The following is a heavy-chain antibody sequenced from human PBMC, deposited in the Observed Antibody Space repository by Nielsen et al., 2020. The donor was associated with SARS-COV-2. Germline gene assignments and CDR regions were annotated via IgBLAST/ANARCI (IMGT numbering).Heavy chain of an antibody. CDR2: ISAYNGNT. D-gene: IGHD6-13*01. CDR1: GYTFTSYY. V-gene: IGHV1-18*04. CDR3: ARHIAADDVFDI. J-gene: IGHJ3*02. Sequence: ASVKVSCKASGYTFTSYYMHWVRQAPGQGLEWMGWISAYNGNTNYAQKLQGRVTMTTDTSTSTAYMELRSLRSDDTAVYYCARHIAADDVFDIWGQGTMVTVSS.